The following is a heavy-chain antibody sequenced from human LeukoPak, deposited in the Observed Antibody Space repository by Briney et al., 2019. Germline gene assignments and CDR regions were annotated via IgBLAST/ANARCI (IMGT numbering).Heavy chain of an antibody. CDR1: GGSISSYY. CDR2: IYYSGST. Sequence: PTETLSLTCTVPGGSISSYYWSSIRQPPGKGLEWNEHIYYSGSTNYNPSLKSRVTISVDTSKNQFSLKLSSVTAADTAVYYCARLEKQWLAIDYWGQGTLATVSS. D-gene: IGHD6-19*01. V-gene: IGHV4-59*08. CDR3: ARLEKQWLAIDY. J-gene: IGHJ4*02.